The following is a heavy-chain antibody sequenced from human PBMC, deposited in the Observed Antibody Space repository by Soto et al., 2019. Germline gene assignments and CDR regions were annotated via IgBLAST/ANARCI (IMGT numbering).Heavy chain of an antibody. CDR1: GGTFSSYA. V-gene: IGHV1-69*13. CDR3: AGGRRLGDTAMVYPFDY. J-gene: IGHJ4*02. Sequence: ASVKVSCKASGGTFSSYAISWVRQAPGQGLEWMGGIIPIFGTANYAQKFQGRVTITADESTSTAYMELRSLRSEDTAVYYCAGGRRLGDTAMVYPFDYWGQGTLVTVSS. CDR2: IIPIFGTA. D-gene: IGHD5-18*01.